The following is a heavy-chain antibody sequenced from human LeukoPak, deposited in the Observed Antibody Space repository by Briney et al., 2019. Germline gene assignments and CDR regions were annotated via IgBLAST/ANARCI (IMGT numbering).Heavy chain of an antibody. CDR2: ISHDGRNK. Sequence: PGGSLRLSSAASGFTFSSYGMQWVCQAPGKGLEWVAVISHDGRNKYYADSVKGRFTLSRDNSKNTLYMQMNSLRAEDTAVYYFAINRTAKVSREYDYCGQGILVTVSS. CDR3: AINRTAKVSREYDY. D-gene: IGHD3-10*01. CDR1: GFTFSSYG. V-gene: IGHV3-30*03. J-gene: IGHJ4*02.